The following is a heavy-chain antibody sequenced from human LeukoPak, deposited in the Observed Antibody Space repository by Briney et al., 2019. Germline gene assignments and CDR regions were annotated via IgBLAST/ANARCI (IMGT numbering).Heavy chain of an antibody. D-gene: IGHD6-6*01. CDR3: ANARFGF. CDR2: INENGGGT. V-gene: IGHV3-23*01. CDR1: GFTFSSYA. Sequence: GGSLRLSCAASGFTFSSYAMSWVRQAPGKGLEWVSTINENGGGTFYADSVKGRFTISRDNSKNTLYLQMNSLRAEDTAVYFCANARFGFWGQGTPVTVSS. J-gene: IGHJ4*02.